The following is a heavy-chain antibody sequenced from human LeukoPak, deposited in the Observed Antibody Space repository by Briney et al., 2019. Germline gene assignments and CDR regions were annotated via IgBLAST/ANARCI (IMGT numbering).Heavy chain of an antibody. J-gene: IGHJ4*02. Sequence: SVKVSCKASGGTFSSYAISWVRQAPGQGLEWMGRIIPILGIANYAQKFQGRVTITADKSTSTAYMELSSLRSEDTAVYYCARDKLQGFGELLWIPTFDYRGQGTLVTVSS. CDR3: ARDKLQGFGELLWIPTFDY. CDR1: GGTFSSYA. V-gene: IGHV1-69*04. D-gene: IGHD3-10*01. CDR2: IIPILGIA.